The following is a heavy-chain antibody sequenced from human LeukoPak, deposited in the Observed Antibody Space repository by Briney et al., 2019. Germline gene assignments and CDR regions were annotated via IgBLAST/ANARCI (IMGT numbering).Heavy chain of an antibody. CDR1: GYSFESNW. D-gene: IGHD2-21*01. CDR2: IDPGDSET. J-gene: IGHJ5*01. Sequence: GESLKISCQASGYSFESNWIGWVRQMPGKGLEWMGVIDPGDSETRYSPSFRGQVTFSADKSMNIAYLQWSNLKVSDTATYYCARIMSLATGGAFGWFDSWGQGTLVTVSS. CDR3: ARIMSLATGGAFGWFDS. V-gene: IGHV5-51*01.